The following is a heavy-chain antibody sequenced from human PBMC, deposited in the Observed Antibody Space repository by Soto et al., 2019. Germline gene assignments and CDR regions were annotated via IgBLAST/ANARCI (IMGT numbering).Heavy chain of an antibody. J-gene: IGHJ4*02. CDR2: IGGVTDYA. V-gene: IGHV3-11*06. CDR1: GVSFSDYY. CDR3: ARYASLSGADH. Sequence: QVQLVESGGGLVKPGGSLRLSCAASGVSFSDYYMIWLRQAPGKGVEWISYIGGVTDYANYADSVGGRFTIARDKTKKVVFLQMSSLRAADTAVYYCARYASLSGADHWGQGTLVIVSS.